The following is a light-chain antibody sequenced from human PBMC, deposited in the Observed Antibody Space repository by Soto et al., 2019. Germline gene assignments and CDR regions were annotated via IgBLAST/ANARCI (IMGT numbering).Light chain of an antibody. V-gene: IGLV2-8*01. CDR3: SSYAGGIKWV. CDR2: EVS. CDR1: SGDVGGYNF. J-gene: IGLJ3*02. Sequence: QAVVTQPPSASGSPGQSVTIYCTGTSGDVGGYNFVSWYQQHPGKAPKFMIYEVSKRPSGVPDRFSGSKSGNTASLTVSGLQAEDEADYYCSSYAGGIKWVFGGGTQLTVL.